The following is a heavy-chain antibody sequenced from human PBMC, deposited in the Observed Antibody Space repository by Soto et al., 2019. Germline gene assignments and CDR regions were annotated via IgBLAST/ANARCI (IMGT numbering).Heavy chain of an antibody. V-gene: IGHV4-34*01. D-gene: IGHD6-13*01. CDR3: ARVQAATGKGY. CDR2: INHSGST. J-gene: IGHJ4*02. CDR1: GGSFSGYY. Sequence: QVQLQQWGAGLLKPSETLSLTCAVYGGSFSGYYWSWIRQPPGKGLEWIGEINHSGSTNYNPSLKSRVTISVDTSKNQFSLKLSSVTAADTAVYYCARVQAATGKGYWGQGTPVTVSS.